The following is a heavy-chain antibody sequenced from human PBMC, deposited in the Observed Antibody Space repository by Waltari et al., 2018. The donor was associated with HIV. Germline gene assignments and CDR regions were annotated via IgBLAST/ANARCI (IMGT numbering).Heavy chain of an antibody. V-gene: IGHV1-69*13. CDR3: ARGAASNTFNSYFDS. Sequence: QVQLVQSGAEVKKPGSSVKVSCKASGGSFSNNAISWVRQAPGQGLEWMGGIIPVFGTTYDAQKFQGRVTITADVSLTTAYMDLSSLGSDDMAFYFCARGAASNTFNSYFDSWGQGVLVTVSS. CDR2: IIPVFGTT. J-gene: IGHJ4*02. D-gene: IGHD6-25*01. CDR1: GGSFSNNA.